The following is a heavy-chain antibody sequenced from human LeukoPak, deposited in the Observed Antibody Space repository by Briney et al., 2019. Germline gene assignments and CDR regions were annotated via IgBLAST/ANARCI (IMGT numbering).Heavy chain of an antibody. CDR3: AKDRSSGTPYFDY. CDR2: ISGSGGST. Sequence: GGSLRLSCATSGFTFMNYAMSWVRQAPGKGLEWVSGISGSGGSTYYADSVKGRFTISRDNSKNTLYLQMNSLRAEDTAVYYCAKDRSSGTPYFDYWGQGTLVTVSS. CDR1: GFTFMNYA. V-gene: IGHV3-23*01. D-gene: IGHD3-22*01. J-gene: IGHJ4*02.